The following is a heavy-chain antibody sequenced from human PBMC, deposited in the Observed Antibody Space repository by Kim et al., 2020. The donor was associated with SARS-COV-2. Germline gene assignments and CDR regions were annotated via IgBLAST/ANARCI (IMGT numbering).Heavy chain of an antibody. D-gene: IGHD2-21*02. V-gene: IGHV3-21*01. CDR2: ISSSSDYI. Sequence: GGSLRLSCAASGFTFRTYSMKWVRQAPGKGLEWVSSISSSSDYIYYADSVKGRFTISRDNAKNSLFLQMHSLGLEDTAVYYCARAPARGVVTANKPDYWGQGTRVTVSS. CDR3: ARAPARGVVTANKPDY. J-gene: IGHJ4*02. CDR1: GFTFRTYS.